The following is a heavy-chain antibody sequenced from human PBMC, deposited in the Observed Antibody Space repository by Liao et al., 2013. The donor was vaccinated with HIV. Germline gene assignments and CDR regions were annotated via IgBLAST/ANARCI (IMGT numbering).Heavy chain of an antibody. CDR1: GGSMSSHY. CDR3: ARENGYNYGSYYYYYYMDV. CDR2: IYYAGDT. D-gene: IGHD5-18*01. V-gene: IGHV4-59*11. Sequence: QVHLQESGPGLVKSSETLSLTCTVSGGSMSSHYWSWIRQSPGKGLEWIGYIYYAGDTSYNPSLKSRVTISVDTSEDQFSLRLRSVTAADTAVYYCARENGYNYGSYYYYYYMDVWAKGPRSPSP. J-gene: IGHJ6*03.